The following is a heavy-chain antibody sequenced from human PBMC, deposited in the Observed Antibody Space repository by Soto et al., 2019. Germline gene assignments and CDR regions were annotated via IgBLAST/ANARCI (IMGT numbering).Heavy chain of an antibody. Sequence: SETLSLTCTVSVGSISSYYWSWIRQPPGKGLEWIGYIFSSGSTNYNPPLKSRVTISVDTSKNQFSLKLSSVTAADTAVYYCAREYDIYDSSGYRENWFDPWGQGTLVTVSS. CDR2: IFSSGST. CDR3: AREYDIYDSSGYRENWFDP. CDR1: VGSISSYY. J-gene: IGHJ5*02. V-gene: IGHV4-59*01. D-gene: IGHD3-22*01.